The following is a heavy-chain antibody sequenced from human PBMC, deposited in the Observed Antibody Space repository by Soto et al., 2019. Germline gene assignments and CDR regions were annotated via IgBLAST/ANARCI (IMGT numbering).Heavy chain of an antibody. CDR3: ARSPLVPARGYYYYYGMDV. J-gene: IGHJ6*02. V-gene: IGHV1-69*13. Sequence: SVKVSCKASGYTFTSYDINWVRQATGQGLEWMGGINPNFGTANYAQKFQGRVTITADESTSTAYMELSSLRSEDTAVYYCARSPLVPARGYYYYYGMDVWGQGTTVTVSS. CDR2: INPNFGTA. D-gene: IGHD2-2*01. CDR1: GYTFTSYD.